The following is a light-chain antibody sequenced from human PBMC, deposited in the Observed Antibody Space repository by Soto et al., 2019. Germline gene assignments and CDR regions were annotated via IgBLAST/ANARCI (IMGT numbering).Light chain of an antibody. Sequence: DVLMTQSPSSLSASVGDRVTITCQASQDINNYLNWYQQKPGKAPRLPIYDASNLETGVPLRFSGSGSGTEFTFTISSLQPEDVATYYCQQCDNLPYTFGQGTKLEMK. CDR2: DAS. V-gene: IGKV1-33*01. CDR3: QQCDNLPYT. J-gene: IGKJ2*01. CDR1: QDINNY.